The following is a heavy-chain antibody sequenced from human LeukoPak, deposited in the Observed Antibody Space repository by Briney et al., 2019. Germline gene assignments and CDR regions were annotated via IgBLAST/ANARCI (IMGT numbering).Heavy chain of an antibody. CDR1: AYTFSNYG. CDR2: ISPDNGDT. Sequence: GASVKVSCKGSAYTFSNYGINWVRQAPGQGLEWMGWISPDNGDTNYAQILQDRVTMTTGTSTSTAYMELRSLRAEDTAVYYCAKSLSSGLSDFDYWGQGTLVTVSS. D-gene: IGHD2/OR15-2a*01. V-gene: IGHV1-18*01. J-gene: IGHJ4*02. CDR3: AKSLSSGLSDFDY.